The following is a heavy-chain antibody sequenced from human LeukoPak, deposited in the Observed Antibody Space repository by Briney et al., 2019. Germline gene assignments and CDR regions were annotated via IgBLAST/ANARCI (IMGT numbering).Heavy chain of an antibody. CDR3: AAEYFQH. V-gene: IGHV3-9*01. CDR2: ISWNSGSI. CDR1: GFTFDDYA. J-gene: IGHJ1*01. Sequence: GGSLRLSCAASGFTFDDYAMHWVRQAPGKGLEWVSGISWNSGSIGYADSVKGRFTISRDNAKNSLYLQMNSLRAEDTALYYCAAEYFQHWGQGTLVTVSS.